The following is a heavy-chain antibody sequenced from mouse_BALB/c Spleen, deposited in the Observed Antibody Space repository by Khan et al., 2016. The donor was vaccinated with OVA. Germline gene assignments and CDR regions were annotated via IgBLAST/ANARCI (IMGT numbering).Heavy chain of an antibody. D-gene: IGHD2-10*01. CDR3: ARQPYYHYNIMDY. V-gene: IGHV2-6-1*01. CDR1: GFSLTNYG. CDR2: IWSDGST. Sequence: VQLQESGPGLAAPSQSLSITCTISGFSLTNYGVHWIRQPPGKGLEWLVVIWSDGSTTYNSALQSRLTITKDNSQIQVFLNMNGLQNDDTTIYVCARQPYYHYNIMDYWGQGTSVTVSS. J-gene: IGHJ4*01.